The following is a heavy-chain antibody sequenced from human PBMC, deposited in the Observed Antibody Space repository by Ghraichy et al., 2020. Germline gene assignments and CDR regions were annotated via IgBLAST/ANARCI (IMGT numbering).Heavy chain of an antibody. CDR3: ARNRVDCSGGSCYSEYTFDY. D-gene: IGHD2-15*01. V-gene: IGHV1-69*13. CDR1: GGTFSSYA. Sequence: SVKVSCKASGGTFSSYAISWVRQAPGQGLEWMGGIIPLFGTANYAQKFQGRVTITADESTRPAYMELSSLRYEDPAVYYCARNRVDCSGGSCYSEYTFDYWGQGTLVPVSS. CDR2: IIPLFGTA. J-gene: IGHJ4*02.